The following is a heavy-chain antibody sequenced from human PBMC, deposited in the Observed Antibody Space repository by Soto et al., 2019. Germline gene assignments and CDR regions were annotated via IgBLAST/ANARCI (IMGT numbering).Heavy chain of an antibody. J-gene: IGHJ4*02. CDR3: AKDISPTALHYFDN. V-gene: IGHV3-30*18. D-gene: IGHD2-2*02. CDR1: GFTFSTYA. Sequence: GGSLGLSCAASGFTFSTYAMHWVRQAPAKGLEWVAVISSEGSSKYYADSVKGRFTVSRDNSKDTLYLQMDSLRHEETAVYYCAKDISPTALHYFDNWGQGT. CDR2: ISSEGSSK.